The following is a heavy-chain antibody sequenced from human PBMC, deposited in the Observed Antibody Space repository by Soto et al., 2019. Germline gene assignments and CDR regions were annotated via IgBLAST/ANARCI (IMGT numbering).Heavy chain of an antibody. D-gene: IGHD6-19*01. V-gene: IGHV3-23*01. CDR1: GFTFSSYA. CDR3: ANTYSSGWGGDAFDI. J-gene: IGHJ3*02. CDR2: ISGSGGST. Sequence: GGSLRLSCAASGFTFSSYAMSWVRQAPGKGLEWVSAISGSGGSTYYADSVKGRFTISRDNSKNTLYLQMNSLRAEDTAVYYCANTYSSGWGGDAFDIWGQGTMVTVSS.